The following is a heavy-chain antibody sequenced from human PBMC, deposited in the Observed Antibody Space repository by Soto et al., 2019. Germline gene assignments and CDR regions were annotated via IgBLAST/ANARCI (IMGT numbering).Heavy chain of an antibody. CDR2: IRGSGGST. CDR1: GFTFSSYA. Sequence: GGSLRLSCAASGFTFSSYAMSWVRQAPGKGLEWVSAIRGSGGSTYYADSVKGRFTISRDNSKNTLYLQMNSLRAEDTAVYYCANPNPILHYGSGSSSYYYYYGLDVWGQGTTVTVSS. J-gene: IGHJ6*02. D-gene: IGHD3-10*01. V-gene: IGHV3-23*01. CDR3: ANPNPILHYGSGSSSYYYYYGLDV.